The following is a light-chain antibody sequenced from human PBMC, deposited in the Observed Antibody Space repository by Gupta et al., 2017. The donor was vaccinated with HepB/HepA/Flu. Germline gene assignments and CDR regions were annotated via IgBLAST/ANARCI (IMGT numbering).Light chain of an antibody. J-gene: IGLJ2*01. CDR1: SSDIGAYNF. CDR2: DVS. CDR3: SSDTKTNKGV. V-gene: IGLV2-14*01. Sequence: QSALTQPASVSGSPGQSITISYTGTSSDIGAYNFVSWYPPHPAKAPNLIIYDVSKRPAGVAGRFSGSKSGNTASLIITGRQSEDEADYYCSSDTKTNKGVFGGGTKLTVL.